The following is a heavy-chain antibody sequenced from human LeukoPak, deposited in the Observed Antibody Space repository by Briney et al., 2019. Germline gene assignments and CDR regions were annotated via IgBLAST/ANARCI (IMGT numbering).Heavy chain of an antibody. J-gene: IGHJ4*02. CDR1: GYTFTGYY. CDR2: INPNSGGT. Sequence: ASVTVSCTASGYTFTGYYMHWVRPAPGQGLEWMGWINPNSGGTNYAQKFQGWVTMTRDTSISTAYMELSRLRSDDAAVYYCAREGGSGSYYLDYWGQGTLVTVSS. V-gene: IGHV1-2*04. CDR3: AREGGSGSYYLDY. D-gene: IGHD1-26*01.